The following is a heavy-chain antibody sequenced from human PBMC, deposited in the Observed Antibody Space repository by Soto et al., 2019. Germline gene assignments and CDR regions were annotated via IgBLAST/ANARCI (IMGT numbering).Heavy chain of an antibody. V-gene: IGHV3-7*04. CDR1: GFTFSSYW. CDR3: AKEGSGIAAAGITFPLYGMDV. CDR2: IKQDGSEE. D-gene: IGHD6-13*01. Sequence: GGSLRLSCAASGFTFSSYWMSWVRQAPGKGLEWVANIKQDGSEEYYVDSVKGRFTISRDNAKNSLYLQMNSLRAEDTAVYYCAKEGSGIAAAGITFPLYGMDVWGQGTTVTVSS. J-gene: IGHJ6*02.